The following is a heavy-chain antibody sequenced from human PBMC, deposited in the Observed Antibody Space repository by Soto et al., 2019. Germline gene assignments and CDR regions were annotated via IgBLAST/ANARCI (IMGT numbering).Heavy chain of an antibody. D-gene: IGHD1-26*01. CDR1: GYTFTGYY. Sequence: ASVKVSCKASGYTFTGYYMHWVRQAPGQGLEWMGWINPNSGGTNYAQKFQGWVTMTRDTSISTAYMELGRLRSDDTAVYYCARNSVGVTSDKDSSTNWFDPWGQGTLVTVSS. CDR3: ARNSVGVTSDKDSSTNWFDP. J-gene: IGHJ5*02. CDR2: INPNSGGT. V-gene: IGHV1-2*04.